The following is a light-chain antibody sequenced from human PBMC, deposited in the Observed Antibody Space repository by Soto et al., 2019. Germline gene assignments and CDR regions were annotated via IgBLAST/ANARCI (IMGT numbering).Light chain of an antibody. CDR2: GAS. CDR1: QTIGTN. CDR3: QHNYSPPPT. Sequence: DIQMTQSPSSLSASVGDRVSITCRASQTIGTNLNWYQQKPGTAPKVLIYGASSLQGGVPSRFPGSGAGTDFTLTISSLQPEDFATYFCQHNYSPPPTFGQGTKVE. V-gene: IGKV1-39*01. J-gene: IGKJ1*01.